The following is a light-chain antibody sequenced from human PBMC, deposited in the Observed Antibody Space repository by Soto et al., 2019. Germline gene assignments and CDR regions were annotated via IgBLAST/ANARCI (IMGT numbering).Light chain of an antibody. Sequence: EIVLTQSPGTLSLSPGERATLPCRASQNITNNYVAWYQHKPGQAPRLLIYGASSRATGIPVRVSGSGSGTDFTLTISRLEPEDFAVYYCQQHGNSPRTFGQGTKVDIK. CDR2: GAS. V-gene: IGKV3-20*01. CDR1: QNITNNY. CDR3: QQHGNSPRT. J-gene: IGKJ1*01.